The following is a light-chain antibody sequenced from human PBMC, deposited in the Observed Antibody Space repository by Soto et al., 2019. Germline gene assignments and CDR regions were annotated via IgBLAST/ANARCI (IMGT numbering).Light chain of an antibody. CDR3: SSYTSSSTYV. V-gene: IGLV2-14*01. J-gene: IGLJ1*01. Sequence: QSALTQPASVSVSPGQSITISCTGTSSAVGGYNYVSWYQQHPGKAPKLMIYDVSNRPSGVSNRFSGSKSGNTASLTISGLQAEDEADYYCSSYTSSSTYVFGTGTKVTVL. CDR1: SSAVGGYNY. CDR2: DVS.